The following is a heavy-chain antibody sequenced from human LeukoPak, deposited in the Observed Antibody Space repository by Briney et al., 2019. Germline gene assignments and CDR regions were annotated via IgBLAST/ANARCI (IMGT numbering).Heavy chain of an antibody. Sequence: ASVKVSCTASGYTFTRYYMHWLRQAPGQGLEWMGWINPNSGGTKYAQKFQGRVTMTRDTSISTAYMELSRLRSDDTAVYYCAKEQMATAFDPWGQGTLVTVSS. CDR2: INPNSGGT. J-gene: IGHJ5*02. D-gene: IGHD5-24*01. V-gene: IGHV1-2*02. CDR1: GYTFTRYY. CDR3: AKEQMATAFDP.